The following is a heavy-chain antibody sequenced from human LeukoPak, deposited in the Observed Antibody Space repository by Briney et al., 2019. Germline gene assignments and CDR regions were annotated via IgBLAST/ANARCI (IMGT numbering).Heavy chain of an antibody. V-gene: IGHV3-20*04. CDR3: ASSHYYDSSGYYYA. CDR1: GFTFNTYS. J-gene: IGHJ3*01. Sequence: GGSLRLSCEASGFTFNTYSMNWARQAPGKGLEWVSGINWNGGSTGYADSVKGRFTISRDNAKKSLYLQMNSLRAEDTAFYYCASSHYYDSSGYYYAWGQGTMVTVSS. CDR2: INWNGGST. D-gene: IGHD3-22*01.